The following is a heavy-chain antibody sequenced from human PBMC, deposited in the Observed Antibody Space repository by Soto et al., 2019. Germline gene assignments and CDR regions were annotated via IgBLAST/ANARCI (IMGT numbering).Heavy chain of an antibody. CDR1: GYTFTSYA. Sequence: QVQLVQSGAEVKKPGASVKVSCKASGYTFTSYAFSWVRQAPGQGLEWMGWISPYNGNTNYAQKFQGRVTMTIDTSTSTAYIELRSLRSDDTAVYYCARDRRLYCSGGSCYSTVDYWGQGTLVTVSS. V-gene: IGHV1-18*01. D-gene: IGHD2-15*01. CDR3: ARDRRLYCSGGSCYSTVDY. CDR2: ISPYNGNT. J-gene: IGHJ4*02.